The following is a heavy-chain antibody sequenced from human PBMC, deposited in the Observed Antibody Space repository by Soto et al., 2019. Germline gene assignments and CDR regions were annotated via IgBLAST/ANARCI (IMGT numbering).Heavy chain of an antibody. Sequence: QVQLVESGGGVVQPGRSLRLSCAASGFSVSAYTVHWVRQAPGKGLEWVAVISSDGNHKYYTDSVKGRFAISRDTSTNTVFLQMNSLGPEDTAGYYGAGWEQPLCEYWGQGTLVTVSS. J-gene: IGHJ4*02. D-gene: IGHD1-1*01. CDR1: GFSVSAYT. CDR2: ISSDGNHK. CDR3: AGWEQPLCEY. V-gene: IGHV3-30*09.